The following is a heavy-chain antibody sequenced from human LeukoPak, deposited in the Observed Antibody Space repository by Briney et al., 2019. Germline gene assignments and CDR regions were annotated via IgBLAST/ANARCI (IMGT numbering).Heavy chain of an antibody. CDR1: GFTFSTYN. V-gene: IGHV3-48*04. CDR3: AREASNHTSFYYYYMDV. Sequence: GGSLRLSCAASGFTFSTYNINWVRQAPGKGLEWVSYISSSSATIYYADSVKGRFTISRDNAKNSLYLQMNSLRAEDTAVYYCAREASNHTSFYYYYMDVWGKGTTVTVSS. CDR2: ISSSSATI. J-gene: IGHJ6*03. D-gene: IGHD4-11*01.